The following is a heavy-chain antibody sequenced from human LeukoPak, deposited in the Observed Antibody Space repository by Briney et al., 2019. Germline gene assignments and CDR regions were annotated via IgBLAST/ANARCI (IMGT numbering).Heavy chain of an antibody. CDR3: ARLPTLWFGETGFDY. D-gene: IGHD3-10*01. J-gene: IGHJ4*02. V-gene: IGHV4-34*01. CDR1: GGSFSGYY. Sequence: PSETLSLTCAVYGGSFSGYYWSWIRQPPGKGLEWIGEINHSGSTNYNPSLKGRVTISVDTSKNQFSLKLSSVTAADTAVYYCARLPTLWFGETGFDYWGQGTLVTVSS. CDR2: INHSGST.